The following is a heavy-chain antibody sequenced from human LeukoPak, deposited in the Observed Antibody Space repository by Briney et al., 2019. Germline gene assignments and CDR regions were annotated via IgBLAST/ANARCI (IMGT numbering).Heavy chain of an antibody. CDR3: ASAPIFGVVIPDY. Sequence: GESLKIPCKGSGYSLTSYWIGWVRQMPGKGLEWMGIIYPGDSDTRFSPSFQGQVTISADKSISTAYLQWSSLKASDTAMYYCASAPIFGVVIPDYWGQGTLVTVSS. CDR1: GYSLTSYW. CDR2: IYPGDSDT. V-gene: IGHV5-51*01. D-gene: IGHD3-3*01. J-gene: IGHJ4*02.